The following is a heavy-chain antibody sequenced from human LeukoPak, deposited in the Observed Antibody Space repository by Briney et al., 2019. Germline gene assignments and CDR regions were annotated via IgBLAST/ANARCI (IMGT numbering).Heavy chain of an antibody. Sequence: SVKVSCKASGGTFSSYAISWVRQAPGQGLEWMGGIIPIFGTANYAQKFQGRATITADESTSTAYVELSSLRSEDTAVYYCARAPGGRLSDYYMDVWGKGTTVTVSS. CDR3: ARAPGGRLSDYYMDV. CDR1: GGTFSSYA. V-gene: IGHV1-69*13. CDR2: IIPIFGTA. J-gene: IGHJ6*03. D-gene: IGHD3-16*01.